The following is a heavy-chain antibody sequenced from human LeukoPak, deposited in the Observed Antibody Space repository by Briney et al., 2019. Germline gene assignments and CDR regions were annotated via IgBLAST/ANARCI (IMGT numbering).Heavy chain of an antibody. CDR3: ARDRSPSVAVAGIDYFDY. J-gene: IGHJ4*02. CDR2: INPNCGGT. D-gene: IGHD6-19*01. V-gene: IGHV1-2*04. Sequence: ASVKVSCKASGYTFTGYYMHWVRQAPGQGLEWMGWINPNCGGTNYAQKFQGWVTMTRDTSISTAYMELSRLRSDDTAVYYCARDRSPSVAVAGIDYFDYWGQGTLVTVSS. CDR1: GYTFTGYY.